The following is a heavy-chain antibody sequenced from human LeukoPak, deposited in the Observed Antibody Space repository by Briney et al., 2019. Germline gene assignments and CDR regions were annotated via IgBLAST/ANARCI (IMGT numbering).Heavy chain of an antibody. D-gene: IGHD3-22*01. V-gene: IGHV3-23*01. CDR2: ISGSGGST. CDR1: GFTFSSYA. CDR3: ALTYYYDRSRTFDY. Sequence: GGSLRLSCAASGFTFSSYAMSWVRQPPGKGLEWVSAISGSGGSTYYADSVKGRFTISRDNSKNTLYLQMNSLRAEDTAVYYCALTYYYDRSRTFDYWGQGTLVTVSS. J-gene: IGHJ4*02.